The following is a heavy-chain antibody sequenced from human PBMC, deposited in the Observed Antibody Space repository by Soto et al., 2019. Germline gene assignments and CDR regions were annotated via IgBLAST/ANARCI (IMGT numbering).Heavy chain of an antibody. D-gene: IGHD3-3*01. CDR1: GVTFSNAW. CDR3: SADRAIGVIPIMAHR. V-gene: IGHV3-15*07. J-gene: IGHJ4*02. CDR2: IKSKAGGGTT. Sequence: EVQLVESGGALVKPGGSLRLSCAASGVTFSNAWMNWVRQAPGKGLEWVGRIKSKAGGGTTDYAAPVKGRFTISRDDSKNTLSLQMNSLTTEDTAVYYCSADRAIGVIPIMAHRWGQGTLVTVSS.